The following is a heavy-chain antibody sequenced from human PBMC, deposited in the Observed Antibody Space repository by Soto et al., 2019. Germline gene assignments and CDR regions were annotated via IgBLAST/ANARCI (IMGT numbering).Heavy chain of an antibody. CDR3: AREQGYGDPDY. Sequence: ASVKVSWKASGYTFTSYYMHWVRQAPGQGLEWMGWISAYNGNTNYAQKLQGRVTMTTDTSTSTAYMELRSLRSDDTAVYYCAREQGYGDPDYWGQGTLVTVSS. D-gene: IGHD4-17*01. CDR2: ISAYNGNT. J-gene: IGHJ4*02. V-gene: IGHV1-18*04. CDR1: GYTFTSYY.